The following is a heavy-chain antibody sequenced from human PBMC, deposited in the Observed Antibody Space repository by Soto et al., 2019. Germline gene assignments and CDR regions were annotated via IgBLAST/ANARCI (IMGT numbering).Heavy chain of an antibody. D-gene: IGHD2-15*01. CDR2: VSSNGAIT. Sequence: GSLRLSCSASGFTFRNYDMVWVRQAPGKGLEYVSAVSSNGAITYYADSVKGRFTISRDNSKNTLYLQMSSLRADDTAVYYCVKDVVFSPWVQGTLVTVSS. CDR1: GFTFRNYD. CDR3: VKDVVFSP. J-gene: IGHJ4*02. V-gene: IGHV3-64D*06.